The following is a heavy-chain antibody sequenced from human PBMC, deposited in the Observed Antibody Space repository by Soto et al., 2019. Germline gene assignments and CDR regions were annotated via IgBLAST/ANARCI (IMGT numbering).Heavy chain of an antibody. J-gene: IGHJ5*02. Sequence: SVKVSCKASGGTFSSYAISWVRQAPGQGLEWMGGIIPIFGTANYAQKFQGRVTITADESTSTAYMELSSLRSEDTAVYYCARAVGRYYYDSSGYYHWGQGTLVTVSS. D-gene: IGHD3-22*01. CDR2: IIPIFGTA. V-gene: IGHV1-69*13. CDR3: ARAVGRYYYDSSGYYH. CDR1: GGTFSSYA.